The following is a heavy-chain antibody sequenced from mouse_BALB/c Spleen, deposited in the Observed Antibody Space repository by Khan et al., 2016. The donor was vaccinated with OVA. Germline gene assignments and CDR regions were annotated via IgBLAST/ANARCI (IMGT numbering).Heavy chain of an antibody. Sequence: QVQLKQSGAELAKPGASVKMSCKASGYTFTSYWMHWVKQRPGQGLEWIGYINPSTGYTEYNQRFKDKTTLTADKSSSTAYMQLSSLTPEESAVYYCANHGSSSAWLTYWGQGTLVTVSA. CDR3: ANHGSSSAWLTY. D-gene: IGHD1-1*01. CDR1: GYTFTSYW. J-gene: IGHJ3*01. V-gene: IGHV1-7*01. CDR2: INPSTGYT.